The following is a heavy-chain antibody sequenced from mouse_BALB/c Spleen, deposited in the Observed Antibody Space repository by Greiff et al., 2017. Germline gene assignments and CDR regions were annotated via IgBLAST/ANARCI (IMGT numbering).Heavy chain of an antibody. CDR2: IYPSDSYT. Sequence: QVHVKQPGAELVRPGASVKLSCKASGYTFTSYWINWVKQRPGQGLEWIGNIYPSDSYTNYNQKFKDKATLTVDKSSSTAYMQLSSPTSEDSAVYYCTRWRGAMDYWGQGTSVTVSS. V-gene: IGHV1-69*02. CDR1: GYTFTSYW. J-gene: IGHJ4*01. CDR3: TRWRGAMDY.